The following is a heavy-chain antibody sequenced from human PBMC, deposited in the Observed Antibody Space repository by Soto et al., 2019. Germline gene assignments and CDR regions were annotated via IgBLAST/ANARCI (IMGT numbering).Heavy chain of an antibody. CDR3: ARDRGRFYSSGWAGAFDI. CDR2: ISAYNGNT. D-gene: IGHD6-19*01. V-gene: IGHV1-18*01. Sequence: ASVKVSCPASGYTFTSYGISWVRQAPGQGLEWMGWISAYNGNTNYAQKLQGRVTMTTDTSTSTDYIELRSLISDDTAVYYCARDRGRFYSSGWAGAFDIWGQGTMVTVSS. CDR1: GYTFTSYG. J-gene: IGHJ3*02.